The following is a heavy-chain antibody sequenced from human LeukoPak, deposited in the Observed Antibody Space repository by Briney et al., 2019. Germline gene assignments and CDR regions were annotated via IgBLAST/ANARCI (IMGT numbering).Heavy chain of an antibody. D-gene: IGHD6-13*01. CDR2: IIPIFGTA. V-gene: IGHV1-69*05. CDR1: GGTLSSYA. J-gene: IGHJ3*02. CDR3: ARDGRVSNNAFDI. Sequence: SVKVSCKASGGTLSSYAISWVRQAPGQGLEWMGGIIPIFGTANYAQKFQGRVTITTDESTSTAYMELSSLRSEDTAVYYCARDGRVSNNAFDIWGQGTMVTVSS.